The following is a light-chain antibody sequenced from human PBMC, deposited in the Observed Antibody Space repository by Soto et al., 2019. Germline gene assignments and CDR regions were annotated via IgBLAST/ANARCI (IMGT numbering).Light chain of an antibody. V-gene: IGKV1-39*01. J-gene: IGKJ2*01. Sequence: DIQMTQSPSSLSASVGDRVTITCRASQSISSYLNWYQQKPGKAPKLLIYAASSLQSGVPSRFSGSGSGTDFTLTISGLEPEDSAVYYCQHYDGSPRTFGQGTNLEIK. CDR1: QSISSY. CDR2: AAS. CDR3: QHYDGSPRT.